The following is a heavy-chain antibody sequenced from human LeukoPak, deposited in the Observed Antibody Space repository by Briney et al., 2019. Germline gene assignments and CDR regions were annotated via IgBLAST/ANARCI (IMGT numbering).Heavy chain of an antibody. CDR2: IWYDGSNK. Sequence: GGSLRLSCAASGFTFSSYGMHWVRQAPGKGLEWVAVIWYDGSNKYYADSVKGRFTISRDNSKNTLYLQMNSLRAEDTAVYYCARTHYGDYDGSRYYYYGMDVWDQGTTVTVSS. CDR3: ARTHYGDYDGSRYYYYGMDV. V-gene: IGHV3-33*01. D-gene: IGHD4-17*01. J-gene: IGHJ6*02. CDR1: GFTFSSYG.